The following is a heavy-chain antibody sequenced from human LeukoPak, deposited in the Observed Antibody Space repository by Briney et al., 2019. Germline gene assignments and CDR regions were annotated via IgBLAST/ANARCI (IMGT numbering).Heavy chain of an antibody. CDR3: ASGPTTVTTWFDAFDI. Sequence: PSETLSLTCTVSGGSISSYYWSWIRQPPGKGLEWIGYIYYSGSTNYNPSLKSRVTISVDTSKNQFSLKLSSVTAADTAVCYCASGPTTVTTWFDAFDIWGQGTMVTVSS. V-gene: IGHV4-59*01. CDR2: IYYSGST. J-gene: IGHJ3*02. D-gene: IGHD4-11*01. CDR1: GGSISSYY.